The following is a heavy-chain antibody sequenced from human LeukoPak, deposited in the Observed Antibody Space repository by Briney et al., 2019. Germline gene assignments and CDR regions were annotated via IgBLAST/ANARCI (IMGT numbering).Heavy chain of an antibody. Sequence: SGPTLLHATPTLTLTCTFSGFSLGTRGMWVSWIRQPPGKALAWLTLIAWDDDKYYSTSLKSSLTISNDTPKNQVVLTMTNMDPVDTATYYCARVLSGEYFDYWGQGTLVTVCS. J-gene: IGHJ4*02. CDR2: IAWDDDK. CDR1: GFSLGTRGMW. CDR3: ARVLSGEYFDY. D-gene: IGHD7-27*01. V-gene: IGHV2-70*01.